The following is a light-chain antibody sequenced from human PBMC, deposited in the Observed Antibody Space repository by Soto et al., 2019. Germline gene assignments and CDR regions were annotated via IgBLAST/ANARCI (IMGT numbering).Light chain of an antibody. J-gene: IGKJ3*01. Sequence: EIVLTQSPATLSLSPGERATLSCRASQSVNSNYLAWYQQRPGQAPRLLIYGASSRATGIPDRFSGSGSGTDFTLTISRLEPEDFAVYYCQQYGRSPPYTFGPGTKVDIK. CDR2: GAS. CDR1: QSVNSNY. CDR3: QQYGRSPPYT. V-gene: IGKV3-20*01.